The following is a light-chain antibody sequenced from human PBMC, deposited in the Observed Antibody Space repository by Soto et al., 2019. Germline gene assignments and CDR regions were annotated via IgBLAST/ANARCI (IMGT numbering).Light chain of an antibody. J-gene: IGKJ1*01. V-gene: IGKV3-20*01. Sequence: EMVVTQSPGTLSLSPGERATLSCRASQTVSSSYLAWYQQKPGQAPRLLIYGASSRATGIPDRFSGSGSGTDFTLTISRLEPEDFAVYFCQQYGSSPPACTFDQRTRVEIK. CDR2: GAS. CDR3: QQYGSSPPACT. CDR1: QTVSSSY.